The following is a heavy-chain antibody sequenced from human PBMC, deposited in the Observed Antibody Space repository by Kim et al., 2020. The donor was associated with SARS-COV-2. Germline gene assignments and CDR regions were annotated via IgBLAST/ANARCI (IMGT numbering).Heavy chain of an antibody. V-gene: IGHV4-61*02. CDR2: IYTSGST. Sequence: SETLSLTCTVSGGSISSGSYYWSWIRQPAGKGLEWIGRIYTSGSTNYNPSLKSRVTISVDTSKNQFSLKLSSVTAADTAVYYCARSLNPIAARILGGYFDYWGQGTLVTVSS. J-gene: IGHJ4*02. CDR3: ARSLNPIAARILGGYFDY. D-gene: IGHD6-6*01. CDR1: GGSISSGSYY.